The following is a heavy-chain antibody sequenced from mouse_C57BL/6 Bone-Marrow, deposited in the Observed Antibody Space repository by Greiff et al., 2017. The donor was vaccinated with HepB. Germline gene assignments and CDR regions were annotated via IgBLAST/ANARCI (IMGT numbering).Heavy chain of an antibody. J-gene: IGHJ4*01. D-gene: IGHD1-1*01. CDR1: GYTFTSYW. Sequence: QVQLKESGAELVMPGASVKLSCKASGYTFTSYWMHWVKQRPGQGLEWIGEIDPSDSYTNYNQKFKGKSTLTVDKSSSTAYMQLSSLTSEDSAVYYCARACITTVAAPYAMDYWGQGTSVTVSS. CDR2: IDPSDSYT. CDR3: ARACITTVAAPYAMDY. V-gene: IGHV1-69*01.